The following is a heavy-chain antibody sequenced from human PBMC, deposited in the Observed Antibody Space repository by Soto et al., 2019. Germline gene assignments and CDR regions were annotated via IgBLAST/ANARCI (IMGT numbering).Heavy chain of an antibody. CDR3: ARGVGSGSYYNQYTWFDP. D-gene: IGHD3-10*01. CDR2: INVYNGNT. Sequence: QVQLVQSGGEVKKPGASVKVSCKASGYTFTNYGISWVRQAPGQGLEWMGWINVYNGNTKYAQKVQGRVTMTTDTATSTACMELRSLRSDDTAVYYCARGVGSGSYYNQYTWFDPWGQGTLVTVSS. V-gene: IGHV1-18*01. J-gene: IGHJ5*02. CDR1: GYTFTNYG.